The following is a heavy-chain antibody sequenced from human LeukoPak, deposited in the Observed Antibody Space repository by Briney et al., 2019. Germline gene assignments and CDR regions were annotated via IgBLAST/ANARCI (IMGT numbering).Heavy chain of an antibody. J-gene: IGHJ3*02. CDR3: ARKYYGSGSPDAFDI. Sequence: PSETLSLTCTVSGGSISSGSYYWSWIRQPAGKGLEWIGRIYTSGSTNYNTSLKSRVTISVHTSKNQFSLKLSSVTAADTAVYYCARKYYGSGSPDAFDIWGQGTMVTVSS. D-gene: IGHD3-10*01. CDR2: IYTSGST. CDR1: GGSISSGSYY. V-gene: IGHV4-61*02.